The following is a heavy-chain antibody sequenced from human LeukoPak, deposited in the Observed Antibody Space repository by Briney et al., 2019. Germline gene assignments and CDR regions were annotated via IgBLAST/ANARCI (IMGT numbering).Heavy chain of an antibody. CDR3: AKAGPGFGFDY. V-gene: IGHV3-7*01. Sequence: GGSLGLSCAASGFTFSSYAMSWVRQAPGKGLEWVANIKQDGSEKYYVDSVKGRFTISRDNAKNSLYLQMNSLRVEDTAVYYCAKAGPGFGFDYWGQGTLVTVSS. CDR1: GFTFSSYA. J-gene: IGHJ4*02. CDR2: IKQDGSEK. D-gene: IGHD3-10*01.